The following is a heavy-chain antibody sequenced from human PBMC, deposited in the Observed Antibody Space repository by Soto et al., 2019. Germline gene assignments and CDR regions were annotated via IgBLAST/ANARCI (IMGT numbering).Heavy chain of an antibody. CDR1: GYTFSSYG. CDR2: INPDNGDT. CDR3: ERSMGGQVSSVDY. Sequence: QVRLMQSGAEVKKPGASVRVSCKASGYTFSSYGVNWVRQAPGQGLEWMGRINPDNGDTKFAQRFQGRVTMTTDTSTTTAYRELTSLRSDETAVYYCERSMGGQVSSVDYWGQGTLVAVSS. D-gene: IGHD3-16*01. J-gene: IGHJ4*02. V-gene: IGHV1-18*01.